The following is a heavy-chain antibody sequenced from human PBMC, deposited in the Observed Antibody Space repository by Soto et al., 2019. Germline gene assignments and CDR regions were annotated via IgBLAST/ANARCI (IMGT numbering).Heavy chain of an antibody. CDR2: MNPDSGNT. CDR3: ARSTNDYGDRH. CDR1: GYTFTSYD. V-gene: IGHV1-8*01. D-gene: IGHD4-17*01. J-gene: IGHJ4*02. Sequence: QVQLVQSGAEVKKPGASVKVSCKASGYTFTSYDINWVRQATGQGLEWMGWMNPDSGNTGYAQKCQGKVTMTRNTSMSTANMELRSLRSEDTAVYYCARSTNDYGDRHWGQGTLVTVSS.